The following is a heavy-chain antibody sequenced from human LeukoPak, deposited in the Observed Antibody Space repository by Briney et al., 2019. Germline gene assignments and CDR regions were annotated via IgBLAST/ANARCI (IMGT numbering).Heavy chain of an antibody. J-gene: IGHJ4*02. Sequence: PGGSLRLSCAASGFTFTSYAMNWVRQAPGKGLECVSAISGSGGSTYYADSVKGRFTISRDNSKNTLYLQMNSLRAEDTAVYYCAKGPIYGVVTHYFDYWRQGTLVSVSS. CDR1: GFTFTSYA. CDR3: AKGPIYGVVTHYFDY. V-gene: IGHV3-23*01. CDR2: ISGSGGST. D-gene: IGHD3-3*01.